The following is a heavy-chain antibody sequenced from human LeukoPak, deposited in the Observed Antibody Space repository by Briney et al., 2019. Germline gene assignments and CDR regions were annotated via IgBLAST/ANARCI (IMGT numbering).Heavy chain of an antibody. J-gene: IGHJ6*04. CDR1: GYSISSGYY. D-gene: IGHD3-10*01. V-gene: IGHV4-38-2*01. Sequence: SETLSLTCAVSGYSISSGYYWGWIRQPPGKGLEWIGSMYHNRGTYYNPSLRSRVTISMDTSKNQFSLRLSSVTAADTAVYYCASYYASGVSAYDYFGMDVWGKGTTVTVSS. CDR3: ASYYASGVSAYDYFGMDV. CDR2: MYHNRGT.